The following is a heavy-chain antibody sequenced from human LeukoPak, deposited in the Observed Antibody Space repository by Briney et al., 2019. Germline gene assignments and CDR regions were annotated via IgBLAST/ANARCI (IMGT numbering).Heavy chain of an antibody. Sequence: GGSLRLSCAASGFTFSSYSMNWVRQAPGKGLEWVSSISSSSYIYYADSVKGRFTISRDNAKNSLYLQMNSLRAEDTAVYYCARYCSSTSCSTRYYYGMDVWGQETTVTVSS. CDR2: ISSSSYI. V-gene: IGHV3-21*01. CDR1: GFTFSSYS. CDR3: ARYCSSTSCSTRYYYGMDV. D-gene: IGHD2-2*01. J-gene: IGHJ6*02.